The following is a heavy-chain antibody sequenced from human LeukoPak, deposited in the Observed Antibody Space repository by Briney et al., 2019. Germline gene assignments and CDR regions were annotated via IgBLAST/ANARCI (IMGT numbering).Heavy chain of an antibody. CDR1: GFTFGDYT. Sequence: GGSLRLSCTASGFTFGDYTMSWVRQAPGKGLEWVANIKQDGSEKYFVDSVKGRFTISRDNAKNSLYLQMNSLRAEDTALYYCARALYSSSWYRFNYYYYMDVWGKGTTVTVSS. CDR3: ARALYSSSWYRFNYYYYMDV. D-gene: IGHD6-13*01. V-gene: IGHV3-7*03. CDR2: IKQDGSEK. J-gene: IGHJ6*03.